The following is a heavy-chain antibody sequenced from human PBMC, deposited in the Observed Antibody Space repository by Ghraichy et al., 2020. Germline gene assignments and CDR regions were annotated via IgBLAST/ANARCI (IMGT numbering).Heavy chain of an antibody. CDR2: ISGSGGST. J-gene: IGHJ4*02. CDR3: AKNRDDIVVVPAATLGY. V-gene: IGHV3-23*01. CDR1: GFTFSSYA. Sequence: GGSLRLSCAASGFTFSSYAMSWVRQAPGKGLEWVSAISGSGGSTYYADSVKGRFTISRDNSKNTLYLQMNSLRAEDTAVYYCAKNRDDIVVVPAATLGYWGQGTLVIVSS. D-gene: IGHD2-2*01.